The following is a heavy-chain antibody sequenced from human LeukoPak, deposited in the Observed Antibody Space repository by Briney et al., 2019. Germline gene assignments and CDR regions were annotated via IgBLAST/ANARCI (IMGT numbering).Heavy chain of an antibody. CDR2: IYYSGST. V-gene: IGHV4-39*01. CDR3: ARLRYYYDSSGYQHAFDI. D-gene: IGHD3-22*01. Sequence: SETLSLTCTVSGGSISSSSYYWGWIRQPPGKGLEWIGSIYYSGSTYYNPSLKSRVTISVDTSKNQFSLKLSSVTAADTAVYYCARLRYYYDSSGYQHAFDIWGQGTMVTVSS. J-gene: IGHJ3*02. CDR1: GGSISSSSYY.